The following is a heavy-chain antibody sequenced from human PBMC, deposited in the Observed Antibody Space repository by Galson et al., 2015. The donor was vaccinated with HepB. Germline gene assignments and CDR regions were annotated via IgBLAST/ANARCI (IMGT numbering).Heavy chain of an antibody. CDR2: IKQDGIEK. V-gene: IGHV3-7*01. CDR3: ARERFKIAGVGKYSYYYMDV. Sequence: SLRLSCAASGFSFSSYWMSWVRQAPGQGLEWVANIKQDGIEKYYVDSVKGRFAISRDNAKNSQYLQMNSLRAEDTAVYYCARERFKIAGVGKYSYYYMDVWGKGTTVTVSS. J-gene: IGHJ6*03. CDR1: GFSFSSYW. D-gene: IGHD3-3*01.